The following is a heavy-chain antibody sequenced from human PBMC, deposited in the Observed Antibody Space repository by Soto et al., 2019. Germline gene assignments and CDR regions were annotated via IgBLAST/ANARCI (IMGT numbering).Heavy chain of an antibody. D-gene: IGHD3-22*01. CDR2: IIPIFGTA. CDR1: GGTFSSYA. CDR3: ARDGSNYDSSGYYYLY. V-gene: IGHV1-69*13. J-gene: IGHJ4*02. Sequence: GASVKVSCKASGGTFSSYAISWVRQAPGQGLEWMGGIIPIFGTANYAQKFQGRVTITADESTSTAYMELSSLRSEDTAVYYCARDGSNYDSSGYYYLYWGQGTLVTVSS.